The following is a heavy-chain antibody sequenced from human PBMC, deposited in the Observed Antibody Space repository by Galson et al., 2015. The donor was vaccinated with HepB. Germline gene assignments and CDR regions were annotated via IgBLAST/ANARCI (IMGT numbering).Heavy chain of an antibody. V-gene: IGHV5-51*01. Sequence: QSGAEVKKPGDSLKISCKGSGYRFTTYWIGSVRQMPGKGLEWMGIIYPGDSDTRYSPSFQGQVTMSADKSISTAYLQWSSLKASDTAMYYCARERVMGWLQKFLGNLDPWGQGTLVTVSS. J-gene: IGHJ5*02. CDR3: ARERVMGWLQKFLGNLDP. D-gene: IGHD5-24*01. CDR1: GYRFTTYW. CDR2: IYPGDSDT.